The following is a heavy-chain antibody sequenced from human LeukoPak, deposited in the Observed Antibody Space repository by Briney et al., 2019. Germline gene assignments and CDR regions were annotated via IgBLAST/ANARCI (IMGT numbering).Heavy chain of an antibody. CDR2: IYPGDSDT. V-gene: IGHV5-51*01. J-gene: IGHJ4*02. D-gene: IGHD1-26*01. CDR1: GYSFTSYW. CDR3: AKVSYSGSYHFDY. Sequence: GESLKISCKGSGYSFTSYWIAWVRQMPGKGLEWMGIIYPGDSDTRYSPSFQGQVTISADKSISTAYLQWSSLKASDTAIYYCAKVSYSGSYHFDYWGQGTLVTVSS.